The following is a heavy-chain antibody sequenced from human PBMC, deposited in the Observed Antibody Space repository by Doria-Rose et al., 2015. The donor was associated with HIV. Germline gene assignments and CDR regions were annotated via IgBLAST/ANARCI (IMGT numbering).Heavy chain of an antibody. J-gene: IGHJ6*02. CDR2: IWHDGRNQ. Sequence: GVVPPGRSLRLSCAASGFTFSNHGIHWVRQTPGQGLEWVAIIWHDGRNQYYADSVKGRFTLSRDNSKNTVYLQMNSLRVEDTAVYYCARDSVPGATRNAIDVWGQGTTVTVSS. CDR1: GFTFSNHG. V-gene: IGHV3-33*01. CDR3: ARDSVPGATRNAIDV. D-gene: IGHD2-2*01.